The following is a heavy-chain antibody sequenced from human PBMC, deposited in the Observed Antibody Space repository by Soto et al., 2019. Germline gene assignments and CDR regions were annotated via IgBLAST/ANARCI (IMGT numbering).Heavy chain of an antibody. CDR3: ARVSLLWXEYYFDY. CDR1: GGSISRVDYY. Sequence: PSETLSLTCTVSGGSISRVDYYWSWIRQPPGKGLEWIGYIYYSGSTYYKPSLKSRVTISVDTSKNQFSLKLSSVTAADTAVYYCARVSLLWXEYYFDYWGQGTLVTVSS. V-gene: IGHV4-30-4*01. CDR2: IYYSGST. D-gene: IGHD3-10*01. J-gene: IGHJ4*02.